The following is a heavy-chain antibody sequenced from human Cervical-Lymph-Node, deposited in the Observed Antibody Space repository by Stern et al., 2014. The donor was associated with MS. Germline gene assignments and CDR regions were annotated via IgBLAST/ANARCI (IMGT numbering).Heavy chain of an antibody. D-gene: IGHD2-2*01. CDR1: GGSISSYY. J-gene: IGHJ3*02. CDR3: ARDSRYCRRTSCKPDDAFDM. V-gene: IGHV4-59*01. Sequence: VQLEESGPGLVKPSETLSLTCTVSGGSISSYYWSWIRQLPGKGLEWIGYIYYSGSTNYNPSLMSRVTLSVDTSKNQFSLTLSSVPAADTAVYYCARDSRYCRRTSCKPDDAFDMGGQGTMVTVSS. CDR2: IYYSGST.